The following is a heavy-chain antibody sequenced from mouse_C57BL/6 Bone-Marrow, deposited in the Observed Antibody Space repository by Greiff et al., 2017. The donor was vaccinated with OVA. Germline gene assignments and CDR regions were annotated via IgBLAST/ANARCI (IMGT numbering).Heavy chain of an antibody. CDR2: IHPNSGST. J-gene: IGHJ1*03. Sequence: QVQLQQPGAELVKPGASVKLSCKASGYTFTSYWMHWVKQRPGQGLEWIGMIHPNSGSTNYNEKFKSKATLTVDKSSSTAYMQLGSLTSEDSAVYCCARGGSSYWYFDVWGTGTTVTVSS. CDR1: GYTFTSYW. V-gene: IGHV1-64*01. D-gene: IGHD1-1*01. CDR3: ARGGSSYWYFDV.